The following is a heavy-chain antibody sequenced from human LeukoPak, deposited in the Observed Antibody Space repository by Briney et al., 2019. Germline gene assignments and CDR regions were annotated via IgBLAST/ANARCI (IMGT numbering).Heavy chain of an antibody. CDR1: GFTFSSYS. J-gene: IGHJ1*01. V-gene: IGHV3-21*01. Sequence: GGSLRLSCAASGFTFSSYSMNWVRQAPGKGLEWVSPITSSSSYIYYADSVKGRFTISRDNAKNSLYLQMNSLRADGTVVYCCERSSIYSDIEYFQHWGQGTLVTVSS. CDR2: ITSSSSYI. CDR3: ERSSIYSDIEYFQH. D-gene: IGHD5-18*01.